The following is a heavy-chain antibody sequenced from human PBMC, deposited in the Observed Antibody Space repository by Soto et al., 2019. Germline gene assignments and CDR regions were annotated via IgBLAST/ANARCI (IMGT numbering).Heavy chain of an antibody. CDR1: GGSISSSNW. J-gene: IGHJ4*02. Sequence: QVQLQESGPGLVKPSGTLSLTCAVSGGSISSSNWWSWVRQPPGKGLEWIGEMYHSGSTNYNPSLKSRGTISVDKSKNQFSLKLSSVTAADTAVYYCAREISAMAPFDYWGQGTLVTVSS. V-gene: IGHV4-4*02. CDR3: AREISAMAPFDY. D-gene: IGHD5-18*01. CDR2: MYHSGST.